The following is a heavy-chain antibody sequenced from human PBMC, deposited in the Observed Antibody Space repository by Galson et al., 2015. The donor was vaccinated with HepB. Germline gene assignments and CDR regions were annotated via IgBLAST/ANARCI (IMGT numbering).Heavy chain of an antibody. D-gene: IGHD3-22*01. Sequence: SLRLSCAASGFSFSSYWMTWVRQAPGKGLEWVANINQGGSEKYYVDSVKGRFTISRDNAKKSLYLQMNSLRAEDTAVYYCARASRDYDSSDRDYWGQGTLVTVSS. V-gene: IGHV3-7*01. CDR3: ARASRDYDSSDRDY. CDR2: INQGGSEK. J-gene: IGHJ4*02. CDR1: GFSFSSYW.